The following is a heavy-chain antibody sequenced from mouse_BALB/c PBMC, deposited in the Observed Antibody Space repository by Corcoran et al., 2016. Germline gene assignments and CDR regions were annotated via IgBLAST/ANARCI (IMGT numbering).Heavy chain of an antibody. CDR3: AREPRAMDY. Sequence: QIQLVQSGPELKKPGETVKISCKASGYTFTNFGMNWVKQAPGKGLKWMGWINTYTGEPTYADDFKGCFAFSLETSASTAYLQINNLKNEDTATYFCAREPRAMDYWGQGTSVTVSS. CDR2: INTYTGEP. V-gene: IGHV9-3-1*01. J-gene: IGHJ4*01. CDR1: GYTFTNFG.